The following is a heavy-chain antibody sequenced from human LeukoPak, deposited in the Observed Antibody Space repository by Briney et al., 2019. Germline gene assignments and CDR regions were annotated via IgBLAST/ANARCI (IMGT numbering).Heavy chain of an antibody. Sequence: PGGSLRLSCVASEFTFSNYWMSWVRQAPGKGLEWVANIKGDGSEKKYVDSVEGRFTISRDNAKNSLYLQMNSLRAEDTAVYYCARGGSYCSSTRCYDTLGYFDLWGRGTLVTVSS. CDR3: ARGGSYCSSTRCYDTLGYFDL. CDR1: EFTFSNYW. V-gene: IGHV3-7*01. J-gene: IGHJ2*01. D-gene: IGHD2-2*01. CDR2: IKGDGSEK.